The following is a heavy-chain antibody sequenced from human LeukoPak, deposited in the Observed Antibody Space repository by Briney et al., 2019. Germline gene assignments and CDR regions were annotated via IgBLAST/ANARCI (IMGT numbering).Heavy chain of an antibody. CDR1: GYSISSGYY. V-gene: IGHV4-38-2*02. J-gene: IGHJ4*02. Sequence: SETLSLTCTVSGYSISSGYYWGWIRQPPGKGLEWIGEINHSGSTNYNPSLKSRVTISVDTSKNQFSLKLSSVTAADTAVYYCARFRGDRTIDYWGQGTLVTVSS. CDR3: ARFRGDRTIDY. CDR2: INHSGST. D-gene: IGHD4-17*01.